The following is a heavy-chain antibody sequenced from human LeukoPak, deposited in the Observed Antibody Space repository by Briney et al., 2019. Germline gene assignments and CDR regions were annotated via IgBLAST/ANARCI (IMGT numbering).Heavy chain of an antibody. Sequence: PGGSLRLSCAASGFVFSNSWMGWVRLAPGKGLEWVANIKEDGSETYYVDSVKGRFTISRDNAKNSLDLQMNSLRDEDTAVYYCARRKEVQTTFDYWGQGILVTVSS. V-gene: IGHV3-7*01. CDR1: GFVFSNSW. CDR3: ARRKEVQTTFDY. D-gene: IGHD4/OR15-4a*01. J-gene: IGHJ4*02. CDR2: IKEDGSET.